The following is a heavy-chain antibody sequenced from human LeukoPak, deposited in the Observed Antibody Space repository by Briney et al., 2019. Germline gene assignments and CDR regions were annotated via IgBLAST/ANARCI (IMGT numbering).Heavy chain of an antibody. D-gene: IGHD2-15*01. V-gene: IGHV3-9*03. CDR1: GFTFDDYA. Sequence: GGSLRLSCAASGFTFDDYAMHWVRQAPGKGLEWVSGISWNSGSIGYADSVKGRFTISRDNAKNSLYLQMNSLRAEDMALYYCAKDIGPQTDKFDYWGQGTLVTVSS. CDR2: ISWNSGSI. CDR3: AKDIGPQTDKFDY. J-gene: IGHJ4*02.